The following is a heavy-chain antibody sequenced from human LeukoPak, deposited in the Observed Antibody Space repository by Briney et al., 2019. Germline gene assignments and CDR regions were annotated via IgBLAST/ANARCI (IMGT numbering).Heavy chain of an antibody. V-gene: IGHV4-38-2*02. Sequence: SETLSLTCTVSGYSISSGYYWGWIRQPPGKGLEWIGSIYHSGSTYYNPSLKSRVTISVDTSKNQFSLKLSSVTAADTAVYYCARGGVVIIGSPMDVWGKGTTVTVSS. D-gene: IGHD3-3*01. CDR3: ARGGVVIIGSPMDV. CDR1: GYSISSGYY. CDR2: IYHSGST. J-gene: IGHJ6*03.